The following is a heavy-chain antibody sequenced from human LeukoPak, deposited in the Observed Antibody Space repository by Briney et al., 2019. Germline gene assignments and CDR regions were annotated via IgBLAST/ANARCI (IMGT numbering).Heavy chain of an antibody. CDR1: GFTVSSNY. CDR2: IYSGGST. J-gene: IGHJ1*01. V-gene: IGHV3-66*01. Sequence: GGSLRLSCAAPGFTVSSNYMSWVRQAPGKGLEWVSVIYSGGSTYYADSVKGRFTISRDNSKNTLYLQMNSLRAEDTAVYYCARDARTGYSSGWFAEYFQHWGQGTLVTVSS. D-gene: IGHD6-19*01. CDR3: ARDARTGYSSGWFAEYFQH.